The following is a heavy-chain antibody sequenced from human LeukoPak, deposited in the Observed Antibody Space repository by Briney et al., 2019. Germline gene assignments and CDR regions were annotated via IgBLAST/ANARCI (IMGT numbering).Heavy chain of an antibody. CDR2: INPNSGGT. V-gene: IGHV1-2*02. CDR1: GYTFTGYY. D-gene: IGHD1-26*01. CDR3: ARILGGVGAPVDY. J-gene: IGHJ4*02. Sequence: GASVKVSCKASGYTFTGYYMHWVRQAPGQGLEWMGWINPNSGGTNYAQKFQGRVTMTRDTSISTAYMELSRLRSDDTAVYYCARILGGVGAPVDYWGQGTLVTVSS.